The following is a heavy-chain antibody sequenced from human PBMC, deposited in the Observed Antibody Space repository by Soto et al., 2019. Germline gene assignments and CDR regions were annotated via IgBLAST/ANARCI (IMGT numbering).Heavy chain of an antibody. J-gene: IGHJ4*02. V-gene: IGHV4-31*03. CDR2: IYYSGST. CDR1: GGSISSGGYY. Sequence: QVQLQESGPGLVKPSQTLSLTCTVSGGSISSGGYYWSWIRQHPGKGLEWVGFIYYSGSTYYNTSLKSRVTISVDTSKNQYPLKLSSVHAAGTAVYYCAREPSIWGQGTLVAVSS. CDR3: AREPSI.